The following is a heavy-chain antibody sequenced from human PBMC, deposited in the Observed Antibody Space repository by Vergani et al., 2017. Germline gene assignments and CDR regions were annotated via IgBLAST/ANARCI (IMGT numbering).Heavy chain of an antibody. CDR3: AGDSGEVVPAAAYYYYYYYMDV. V-gene: IGHV3-11*01. D-gene: IGHD2-2*01. Sequence: QVQLVESGGGLVKPGGSLRLSCAAPGFTFSVYYMSWIRQAPGKGLEWVSYISSSGSTIYYADSVKGRFTISRNNAKNSLYLKMNSLRAEDTAVYYCAGDSGEVVPAAAYYYYYYYMDVWGKGTTVTVSS. CDR1: GFTFSVYY. J-gene: IGHJ6*03. CDR2: ISSSGSTI.